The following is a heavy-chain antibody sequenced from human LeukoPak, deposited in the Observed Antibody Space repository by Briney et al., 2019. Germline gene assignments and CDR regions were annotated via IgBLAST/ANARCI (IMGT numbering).Heavy chain of an antibody. J-gene: IGHJ4*02. V-gene: IGHV3-23*01. CDR2: IGGSGGST. D-gene: IGHD6-13*01. CDR3: AREEAIAAAGTFFDY. Sequence: PGGSLRLSCAASGFTFSSYAMTWVRQAPGKGLEWVSTIGGSGGSTYYADSVKGRFAISRDSSKNILYLQMNSLRAEDTAVYYCAREEAIAAAGTFFDYWGQGTLVTVSS. CDR1: GFTFSSYA.